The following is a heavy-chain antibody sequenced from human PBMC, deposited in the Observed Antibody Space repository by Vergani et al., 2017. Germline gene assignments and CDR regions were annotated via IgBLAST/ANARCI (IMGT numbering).Heavy chain of an antibody. V-gene: IGHV4-59*02. Sequence: VQLVESGGGLVQPGGSLRLSCAASGFTVSSNYMSWIRQPPGKGLEWIGYIYYSGSTNYNPSLKSRVTISVDTSKNQFSLKLSSVTAADTAVYYCARDTIFGVVIDGRVDRYGMXVWGQGP. D-gene: IGHD3-3*01. CDR3: ARDTIFGVVIDGRVDRYGMXV. J-gene: IGHJ6*02. CDR2: IYYSGST. CDR1: GFTVSSNY.